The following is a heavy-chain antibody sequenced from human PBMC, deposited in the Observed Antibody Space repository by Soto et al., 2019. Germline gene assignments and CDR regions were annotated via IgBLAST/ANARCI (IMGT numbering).Heavy chain of an antibody. V-gene: IGHV4-4*07. Sequence: NPSETLSLTCFVSGGSISKFYWAWIRKTAGNGLEWMGRVYATGTTDYNPSLRSRVAMSVDISKKTFSLRLRSVTGADSGVYYCVRDGSKSLRDWFDPWGQGLLVTVSS. CDR3: VRDGSKSLRDWFDP. CDR1: GGSISKFY. J-gene: IGHJ5*02. CDR2: VYATGTT.